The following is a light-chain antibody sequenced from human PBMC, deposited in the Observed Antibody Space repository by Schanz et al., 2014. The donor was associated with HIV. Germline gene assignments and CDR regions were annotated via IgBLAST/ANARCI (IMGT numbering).Light chain of an antibody. Sequence: QSALTQPPSASGSPGHSVTISCTGTTSDIGAYNYVSWYQLHPGRAPKLIIFEVNRRPSGVPNRFSGSKSGNTASLTVSELLAEDEGDYYCSSLAADNTLVFGGGTKVTVV. CDR3: SSLAADNTLV. CDR1: TSDIGAYNY. CDR2: EVN. V-gene: IGLV2-8*01. J-gene: IGLJ2*01.